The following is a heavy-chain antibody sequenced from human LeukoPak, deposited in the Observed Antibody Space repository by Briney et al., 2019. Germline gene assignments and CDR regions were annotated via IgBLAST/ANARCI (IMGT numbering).Heavy chain of an antibody. CDR3: TTGPSYGYEW. CDR1: GMTFSDHW. J-gene: IGHJ1*01. V-gene: IGHV3-74*01. CDR2: IKTDGRTT. Sequence: GSLRLSCAASGMTFSDHWMHWVRQVPGKGLVWVSLIKTDGRTTIYADSVKGRFTISRDNGKSTLYLQMNSLRAEDTAIYYCTTGPSYGYEWWGQGTVVTVSS. D-gene: IGHD3-16*01.